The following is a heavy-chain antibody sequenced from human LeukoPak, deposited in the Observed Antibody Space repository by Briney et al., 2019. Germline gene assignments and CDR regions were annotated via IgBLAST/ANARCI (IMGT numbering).Heavy chain of an antibody. V-gene: IGHV3-7*03. Sequence: GGSLRLSCAASGFTFSDYWMNWVRQAPGRGLEWVANIRQDGSQKYYVDSVEGRFTISRDNAKNSLYLQLNSLRVDDTAVYYCARSPRDSAYSNFDSWGQGALVTVSS. CDR3: ARSPRDSAYSNFDS. D-gene: IGHD5-12*01. CDR1: GFTFSDYW. J-gene: IGHJ4*02. CDR2: IRQDGSQK.